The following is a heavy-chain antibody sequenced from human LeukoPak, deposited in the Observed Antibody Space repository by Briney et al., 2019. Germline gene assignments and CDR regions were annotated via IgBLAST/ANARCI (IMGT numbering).Heavy chain of an antibody. D-gene: IGHD3-10*01. CDR1: GFTFSSYA. V-gene: IGHV3-23*01. J-gene: IGHJ6*02. CDR3: AEYRPGTYYRGPGMDV. CDR2: TGGDGSRT. Sequence: GGSLRLSCAASGFTFSSYAMSWVRQAPGKGLEWVSATGGDGSRTFYADFVKGRFTISRDNSKNTLYLRVDSLRAEDTAVYYCAEYRPGTYYRGPGMDVWGQGTTVTVSS.